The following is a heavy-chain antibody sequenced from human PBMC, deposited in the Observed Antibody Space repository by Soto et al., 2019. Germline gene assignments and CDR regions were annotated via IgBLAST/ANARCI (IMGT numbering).Heavy chain of an antibody. D-gene: IGHD6-6*01. V-gene: IGHV4-59*01. Sequence: QVQLQESGPGLVKPSETLSLTCTVSGGSISSYYWSWIRQPPGKGLEWIGYIYYSGSTNYNPSLKSRVPISVDTSKNQFSLKLSSVTAADTAVYYCARGWRQLVPNWFDPWGQGTLVTVSS. CDR3: ARGWRQLVPNWFDP. CDR1: GGSISSYY. J-gene: IGHJ5*02. CDR2: IYYSGST.